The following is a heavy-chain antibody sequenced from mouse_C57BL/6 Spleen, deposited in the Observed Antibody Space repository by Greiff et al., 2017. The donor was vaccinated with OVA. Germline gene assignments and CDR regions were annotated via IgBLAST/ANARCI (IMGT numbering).Heavy chain of an antibody. CDR2: ISYDGSN. V-gene: IGHV3-6*01. CDR3: AREGGLPYYAMDY. Sequence: DVQLQESGPGLVKPSQSLSLTCSVTGYSITSGYYWNWIRQFPGNKLEWMGYISYDGSNNYNPSLKNRISITRDTSKNQFFLKLNSVTTEDTATYYCAREGGLPYYAMDYWGQGTSVTVSS. J-gene: IGHJ4*01. D-gene: IGHD2-4*01. CDR1: GYSITSGYY.